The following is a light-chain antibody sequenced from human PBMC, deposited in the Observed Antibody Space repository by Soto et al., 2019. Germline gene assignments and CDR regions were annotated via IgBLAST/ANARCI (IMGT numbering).Light chain of an antibody. V-gene: IGLV2-8*01. CDR2: EVS. Sequence: QSALTQPPSASGSPGQSVTISCTGTSSDVGGYNDVSWYQQHPGKAPKLMIYEVSKRPSGVPDRFSGSKSGNTASLTVSVLQADDEADYYCSSYAGSLYVFGTGTKLTVL. CDR1: SSDVGGYND. CDR3: SSYAGSLYV. J-gene: IGLJ1*01.